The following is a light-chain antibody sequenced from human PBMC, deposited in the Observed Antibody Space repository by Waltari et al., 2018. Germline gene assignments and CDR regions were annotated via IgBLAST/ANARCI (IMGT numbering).Light chain of an antibody. CDR3: TSYTRGSTF. CDR2: EVR. CDR1: RSDVGDFNY. V-gene: IGLV2-14*01. J-gene: IGLJ2*01. Sequence: QTALTQPASVSGSPGQSITISCTGTRSDVGDFNYVPWYQQPPGKAPKLIIYEVRYRPSGVSNRFSGSKSGNTASLSISGLQAEDEADYYCTSYTRGSTFFGGGTRLTVL.